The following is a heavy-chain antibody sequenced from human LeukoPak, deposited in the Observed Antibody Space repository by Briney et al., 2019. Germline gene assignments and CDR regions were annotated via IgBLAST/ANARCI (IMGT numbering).Heavy chain of an antibody. CDR2: ISSSGSTI. Sequence: GGSLRLSCAASGFTFSSYEMNWVRQAPGKGPEWVSYISSSGSTIYYADSVGGRFTLSRDNAKNSLYLQMNSLRVEDTAIYYCAREVAVTGTPSLDNWGQGTLVTVSS. V-gene: IGHV3-48*03. CDR1: GFTFSSYE. J-gene: IGHJ4*02. CDR3: AREVAVTGTPSLDN. D-gene: IGHD6-19*01.